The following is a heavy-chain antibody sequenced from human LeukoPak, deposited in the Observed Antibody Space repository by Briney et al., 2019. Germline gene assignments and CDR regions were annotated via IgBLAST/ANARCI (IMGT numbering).Heavy chain of an antibody. J-gene: IGHJ4*02. CDR1: GGSISSYY. CDR3: ARDDYYYDSSGYYSN. D-gene: IGHD3-22*01. V-gene: IGHV4-4*07. Sequence: PSETLSLTCTVSGGSISSYYWSWIRQPAGKGLEWIGRIYTSGSTNYNPSLKSRVTMSVDTSKNQFSLKLSSVTAADTAVYHCARDDYYYDSSGYYSNWGQGTLVTVSS. CDR2: IYTSGST.